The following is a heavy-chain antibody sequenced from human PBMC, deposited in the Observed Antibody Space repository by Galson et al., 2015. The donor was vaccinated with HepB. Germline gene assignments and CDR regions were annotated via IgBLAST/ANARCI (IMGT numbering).Heavy chain of an antibody. Sequence: QSGAEVKKPGESLRISCKGSGYSFTSYWISWVRQMPGKGLEWMGRIDPSDSYTNYSPSFQGHVTISADKSISTAYLQWSSLKASDTAMYYCARHGRNSNYYDSSGPAWLNWFDPWGQGTLVTVSS. CDR2: IDPSDSYT. CDR1: GYSFTSYW. CDR3: ARHGRNSNYYDSSGPAWLNWFDP. D-gene: IGHD3-22*01. J-gene: IGHJ5*02. V-gene: IGHV5-10-1*01.